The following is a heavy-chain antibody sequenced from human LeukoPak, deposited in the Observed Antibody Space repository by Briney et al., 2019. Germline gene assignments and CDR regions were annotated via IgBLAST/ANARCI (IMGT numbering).Heavy chain of an antibody. Sequence: GESLKISCKGSGYDFTTYWIGWVRQMPGKSLEWMGIIYPGDSDTRYSPSFQGHVTISADKSISTAYLQWSSLKASDTAMYYCARGTIAAALVMDYWGQGTLVTVSS. CDR1: GYDFTTYW. CDR3: ARGTIAAALVMDY. D-gene: IGHD6-13*01. J-gene: IGHJ4*02. V-gene: IGHV5-51*01. CDR2: IYPGDSDT.